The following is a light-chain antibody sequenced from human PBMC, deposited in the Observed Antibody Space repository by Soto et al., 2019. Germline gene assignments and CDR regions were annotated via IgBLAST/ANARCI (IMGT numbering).Light chain of an antibody. CDR2: GAS. CDR1: QSVRSSY. CDR3: QQYGSSPT. V-gene: IGKV3-20*01. J-gene: IGKJ1*01. Sequence: EIVLTQSPGTLSLSPGERATLSCRASQSVRSSYLAWYQQKPGQAPRLLIYGASSRATGIPDRFSGSGSGTDVTLTISRLETEDFAVYYCQQYGSSPTFGQGTKVEIK.